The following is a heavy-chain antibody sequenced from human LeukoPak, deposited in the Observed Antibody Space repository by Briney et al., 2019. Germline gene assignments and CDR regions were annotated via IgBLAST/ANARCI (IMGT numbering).Heavy chain of an antibody. Sequence: PGGSLRLSCAASGFTFSSYAMSWVRQAPGKGLEWVSAISGRGGSTYYADSVKGRFTISRDNSKNTLYLQMNSLRDEDTAVDYCAKDLSGSLVGATIDYWGQGTLVTVSS. CDR2: ISGRGGST. CDR3: AKDLSGSLVGATIDY. V-gene: IGHV3-23*01. J-gene: IGHJ4*02. CDR1: GFTFSSYA. D-gene: IGHD1-26*01.